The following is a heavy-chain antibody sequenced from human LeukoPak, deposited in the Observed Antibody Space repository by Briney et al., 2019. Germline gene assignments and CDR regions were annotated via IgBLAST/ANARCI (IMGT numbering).Heavy chain of an antibody. J-gene: IGHJ3*02. D-gene: IGHD3-10*01. CDR3: ARDELRGGPRGDAFDI. Sequence: GGSLRLSCAASGFTFSSYSMNWVRQAPGKGLEWVSYISAGSTTIYYMDSVKGRFTISGDNAKSSLYLQMDSLRAEDTAVYYCARDELRGGPRGDAFDIWGQATMVTVSS. CDR2: ISAGSTTI. CDR1: GFTFSSYS. V-gene: IGHV3-48*01.